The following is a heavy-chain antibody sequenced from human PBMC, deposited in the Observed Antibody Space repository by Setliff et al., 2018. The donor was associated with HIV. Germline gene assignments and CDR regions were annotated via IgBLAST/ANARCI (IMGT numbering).Heavy chain of an antibody. CDR3: ARCSGSYPGDGMDV. J-gene: IGHJ6*02. V-gene: IGHV5-51*01. Sequence: GESLKISCQASGYSFTSYWIGWVRQMPGKGLEWMGIIYLGASNTISSPSFQGQVTISADKSISIAYLQWNSLKASDTAMYYCARCSGSYPGDGMDVWGQGTTVTVSS. D-gene: IGHD1-26*01. CDR1: GYSFTSYW. CDR2: IYLGASNT.